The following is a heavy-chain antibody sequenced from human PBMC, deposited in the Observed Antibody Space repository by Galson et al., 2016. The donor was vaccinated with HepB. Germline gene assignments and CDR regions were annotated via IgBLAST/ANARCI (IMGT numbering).Heavy chain of an antibody. CDR1: GFPFSAYY. Sequence: SLKLSCAASGFPFSAYYMSWIRQAPGQGLEWVSDISAVVDTQYYAHSVKGRVTISRDNSTNSLYLQMNSLRVEDTAVYYCATPKTYYNMGVWGQGTTVTVSS. V-gene: IGHV3-11*01. CDR3: ATPKTYYNMGV. J-gene: IGHJ6*02. CDR2: ISAVVDTQ.